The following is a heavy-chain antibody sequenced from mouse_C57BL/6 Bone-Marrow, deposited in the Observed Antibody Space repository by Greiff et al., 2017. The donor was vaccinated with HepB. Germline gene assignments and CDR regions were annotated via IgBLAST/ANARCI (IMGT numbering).Heavy chain of an antibody. CDR2: IDPSDSYN. D-gene: IGHD1-1*01. J-gene: IGHJ2*01. V-gene: IGHV1-69*01. CDR1: GYTFTSYW. Sequence: VQLQQPGAELVMPGASVKLSCKASGYTFTSYWMHWVKQRPGQGLEWIGEIDPSDSYNNYNQKFKGKSTLTVDKSSSTAYMQLSSLTSEDTAVYYCARRRGPTVVPDCDYWGRRTTLTVSS. CDR3: ARRRGPTVVPDCDY.